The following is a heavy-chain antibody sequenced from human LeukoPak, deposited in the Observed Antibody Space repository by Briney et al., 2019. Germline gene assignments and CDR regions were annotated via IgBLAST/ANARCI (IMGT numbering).Heavy chain of an antibody. CDR2: IIPIFGTA. CDR3: ARAYGGNSVDAFDI. V-gene: IGHV1-69*05. Sequence: ASVKVSCKASGGTFSSYAISWVRQAPGQGLEWMGGIIPIFGTANYAQKFQGRVAITTDESASTAYMELSSLRSEDTAVYYCARAYGGNSVDAFDIWGQGTMVTVSS. J-gene: IGHJ3*02. D-gene: IGHD4-23*01. CDR1: GGTFSSYA.